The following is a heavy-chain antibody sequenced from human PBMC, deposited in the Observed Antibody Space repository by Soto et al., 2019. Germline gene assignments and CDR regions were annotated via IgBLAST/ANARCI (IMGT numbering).Heavy chain of an antibody. CDR1: GGSISGYY. CDR2: IYYSGNT. J-gene: IGHJ4*02. D-gene: IGHD5-18*01. V-gene: IGHV4-59*01. CDR3: ARGSPAMATDYFFDY. Sequence: SETLSLTCTVSGGSISGYYWNWIRRPPGKGLEWIGFIYYSGNTNYNPSLKSRVTISIDSSKNQFSLKLTSVTAADTAVYFCARGSPAMATDYFFDYWGQGTQVTVSS.